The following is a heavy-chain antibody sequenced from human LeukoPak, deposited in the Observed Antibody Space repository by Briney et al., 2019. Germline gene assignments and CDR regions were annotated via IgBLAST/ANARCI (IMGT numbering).Heavy chain of an antibody. D-gene: IGHD2-2*01. V-gene: IGHV3-53*01. CDR1: GGSISSYY. J-gene: IGHJ3*02. CDR2: IYSGGST. CDR3: ARVGVVPAAIPDGFDI. Sequence: ETLSLTCTVSGGSISSYYWSWVRQAPGKGLEWVSVIYSGGSTYYADSVKGRFTISRDNSKNTLYLQMNSLTAEDTAVYYCARVGVVPAAIPDGFDIWGQGTMVTVSS.